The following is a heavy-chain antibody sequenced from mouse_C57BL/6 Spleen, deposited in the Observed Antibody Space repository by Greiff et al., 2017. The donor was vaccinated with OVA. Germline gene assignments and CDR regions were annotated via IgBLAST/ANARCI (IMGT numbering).Heavy chain of an antibody. V-gene: IGHV1-50*01. CDR2: IDPSDSYT. D-gene: IGHD2-4*01. CDR3: AREGYDYDEGFWFAY. CDR1: GYTFTSYW. J-gene: IGHJ3*01. Sequence: VQLQQPGAELVKPGASVKLSCKASGYTFTSYWMQWVKQRPGQGLEWIGEIDPSDSYTNYNQKFKGKATLTVDTSSSTAYMQLSSLTSEDSAVYYGAREGYDYDEGFWFAYWGQGTLVTVSA.